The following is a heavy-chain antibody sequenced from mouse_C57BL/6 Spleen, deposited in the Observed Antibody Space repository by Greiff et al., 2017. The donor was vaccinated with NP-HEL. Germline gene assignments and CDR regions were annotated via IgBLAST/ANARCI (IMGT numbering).Heavy chain of an antibody. CDR1: GYSITSGYY. Sequence: EVQLVESGPGLVKPSQSLSLTCSVTGYSITSGYYWNWIRQFPGNKLEWMGYISYDGSNNYNPSLKNRISITRDTSKNQFFLKLNSVTTEDTATYYCAREGRYYGSSPFAYWGQGTLVTVSA. J-gene: IGHJ3*01. CDR3: AREGRYYGSSPFAY. V-gene: IGHV3-6*01. CDR2: ISYDGSN. D-gene: IGHD1-1*01.